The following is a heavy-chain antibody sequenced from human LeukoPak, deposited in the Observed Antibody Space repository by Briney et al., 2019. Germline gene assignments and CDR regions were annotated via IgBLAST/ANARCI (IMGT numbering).Heavy chain of an antibody. CDR2: ISAYNGNT. V-gene: IGHV1-18*04. D-gene: IGHD2-2*01. J-gene: IGHJ6*03. CDR1: GYTFTGYY. CDR3: ARDITRSNIVVVPAAKEPYYYYYMDV. Sequence: ASVKVSCKASGYTFTGYYMHWVRQAPGQGLEWMGWISAYNGNTNYAQKLQGRVTMTTDTSTSTAYMELRSLRSDDTAVYYCARDITRSNIVVVPAAKEPYYYYYMDVWGKGTTVTVSS.